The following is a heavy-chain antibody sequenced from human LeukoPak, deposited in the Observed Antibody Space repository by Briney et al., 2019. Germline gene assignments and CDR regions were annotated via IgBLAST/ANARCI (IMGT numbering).Heavy chain of an antibody. CDR3: ARTRGNTSWCVFDI. D-gene: IGHD2-2*01. CDR2: IKQDGSEK. CDR1: GFTFSTYW. V-gene: IGHV3-7*01. J-gene: IGHJ3*02. Sequence: PGGSLRLSCAASGFTFSTYWMSWVRQAPGKGLEWVANIKQDGSEKYYADSVRGRFTISRDNAKNSLYMQMNSLRAEDTAVYHCARTRGNTSWCVFDIWGQGTMVTASS.